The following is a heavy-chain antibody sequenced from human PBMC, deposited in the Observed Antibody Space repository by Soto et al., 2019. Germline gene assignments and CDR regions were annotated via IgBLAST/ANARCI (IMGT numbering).Heavy chain of an antibody. CDR3: ARDRLIAAFDI. Sequence: GGSLRLSCAASGFTFSSYSMNWVRQAPGKGLEWVSSISSSSSYIYYADSVKGRFTISRDNAKNSLYLQMNSLRAEDTAVYYCARDRLIAAFDIWGQGTMVTVSS. V-gene: IGHV3-21*01. J-gene: IGHJ3*02. D-gene: IGHD2-21*01. CDR2: ISSSSSYI. CDR1: GFTFSSYS.